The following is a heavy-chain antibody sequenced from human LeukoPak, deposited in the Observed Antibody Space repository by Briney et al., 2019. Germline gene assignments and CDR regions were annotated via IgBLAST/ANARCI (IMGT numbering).Heavy chain of an antibody. J-gene: IGHJ4*02. CDR2: ISNTGSTT. CDR3: ARVRGSYSTDS. V-gene: IGHV3-11*01. Sequence: PGGSLRLSCAASGFTFSDYYMSWIRQDPGKGLEWISYISNTGSTTYYADSVKGRFTISRDNAKDSLYLQMNILRAEDTAVYYCARVRGSYSTDSWGLGTLVTVSS. D-gene: IGHD2-21*01. CDR1: GFTFSDYY.